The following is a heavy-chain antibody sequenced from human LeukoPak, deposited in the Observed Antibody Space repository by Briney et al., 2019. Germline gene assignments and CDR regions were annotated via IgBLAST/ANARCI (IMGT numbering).Heavy chain of an antibody. CDR3: ARHGGAFDI. J-gene: IGHJ3*02. CDR1: GFTFSTYW. V-gene: IGHV3-7*01. CDR2: IKQDGSEK. D-gene: IGHD3-10*01. Sequence: GGSLRLSCAASGFTFSTYWMSWARQAPGKGPEWVAYIKQDGSEKDYVDSVKGRFTISRDDAKNSLYLQMNSLRGEDTAVYYCARHGGAFDIWGQGTLVTVSS.